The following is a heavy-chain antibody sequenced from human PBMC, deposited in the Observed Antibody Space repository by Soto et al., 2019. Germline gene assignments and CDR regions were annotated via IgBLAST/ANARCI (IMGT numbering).Heavy chain of an antibody. V-gene: IGHV3-30*18. J-gene: IGHJ4*02. CDR3: AKDYTMVRGVIRGPYFFDY. CDR1: GFTFSSYG. Sequence: PGGSLRLSCAASGFTFSSYGMHWVRQAPGKGLEWVAVISYDGSNKYYADSVKGRFTISRDNSKNTLYLQMNSLRAEDTAVYYCAKDYTMVRGVIRGPYFFDYWGQGTLVTVSS. CDR2: ISYDGSNK. D-gene: IGHD3-10*01.